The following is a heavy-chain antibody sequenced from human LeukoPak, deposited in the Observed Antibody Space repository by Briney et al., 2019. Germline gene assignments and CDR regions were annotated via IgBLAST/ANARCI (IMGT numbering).Heavy chain of an antibody. CDR1: GGSISSSSYY. V-gene: IGHV4-39*01. CDR3: ARQSAMVTWSIDY. Sequence: SETLSLTCTVSGGSISSSSYYWGWFRQPPGKGLEWIGSIYYSGSTYYNPSLKSRVTISVDTSKNQFSLKLSSVTAADTAVYYCARQSAMVTWSIDYWGQGTLVTVSS. CDR2: IYYSGST. D-gene: IGHD5-18*01. J-gene: IGHJ4*02.